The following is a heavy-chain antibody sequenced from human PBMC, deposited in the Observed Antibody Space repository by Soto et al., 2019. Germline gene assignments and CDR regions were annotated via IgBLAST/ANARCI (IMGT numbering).Heavy chain of an antibody. CDR2: ISNSGST. V-gene: IGHV4-30-4*01. J-gene: IGHJ4*02. Sequence: QMHLQESGPGLVKPSETLSLTCTVSGGSVTSDEDYWTWIRQSPGKALEWIGYISNSGSTGYNPSLKTRLSMSVDRSKNQVTLRLTSVTAADTAVYLCATESGSTYGYFDHWGQGTQVTVSS. D-gene: IGHD5-18*01. CDR3: ATESGSTYGYFDH. CDR1: GGSVTSDEDY.